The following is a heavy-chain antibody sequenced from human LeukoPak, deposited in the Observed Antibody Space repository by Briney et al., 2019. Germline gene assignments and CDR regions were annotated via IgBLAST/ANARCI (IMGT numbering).Heavy chain of an antibody. D-gene: IGHD6-19*01. V-gene: IGHV3-23*01. CDR1: RFTLSSYA. CDR3: AKARGASAWDYVDI. CDR2: ISGSGGST. Sequence: GSLRLSCAASRFTLSSYAMSWVRQAPGKGLEWVSGISGSGGSTCYADSVKGRFTISRDNSKNTLYLQMNSLRAEDRAVYYCAKARGASAWDYVDIWGQGTLVTVSS. J-gene: IGHJ4*02.